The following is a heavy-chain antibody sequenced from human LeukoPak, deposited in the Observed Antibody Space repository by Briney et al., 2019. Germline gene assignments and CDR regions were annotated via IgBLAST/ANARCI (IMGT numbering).Heavy chain of an antibody. CDR1: EFIFNRSW. V-gene: IGHV3-7*01. CDR3: AIWTSGNY. J-gene: IGHJ4*02. D-gene: IGHD1-1*01. Sequence: GRSLRLSCAASEFIFNRSWMNWVRQAPGKGLEWVANMDPSGSQKRYVDSVKGRFTISKDNPGTSVYLDMFGLRAEDTAIYYCAIWTSGNYWGQGTLVTVSS. CDR2: MDPSGSQK.